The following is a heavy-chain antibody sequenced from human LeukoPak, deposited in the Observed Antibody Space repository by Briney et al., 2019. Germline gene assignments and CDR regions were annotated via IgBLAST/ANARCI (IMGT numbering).Heavy chain of an antibody. V-gene: IGHV4-59*01. J-gene: IGHJ4*02. CDR3: ARIEDYGGNSVNY. D-gene: IGHD4-23*01. CDR2: IYYSGST. CDR1: GGSIGSYY. Sequence: RTSETLSLTCTVSGGSIGSYYWSWIRQPPGKGLEWIGYIYYSGSTNYNPSLKSRVTISVDTSKNQFSLKLSSVTAADTAVYYCARIEDYGGNSVNYWGQGTLVTVSS.